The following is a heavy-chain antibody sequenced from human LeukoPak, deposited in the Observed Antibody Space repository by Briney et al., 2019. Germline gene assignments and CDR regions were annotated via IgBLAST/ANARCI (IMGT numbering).Heavy chain of an antibody. Sequence: GSLRLSCAASGFTFSSYGMHWVRQAPGKGLEWVSAISGSGGSTYYADSVKGRFTISRDNSKNTLYLQMNSLRAEDTAVYYCAKVRYYYDSSGSFDYWGQGTLVTVSS. CDR3: AKVRYYYDSSGSFDY. J-gene: IGHJ4*02. V-gene: IGHV3-23*01. CDR2: ISGSGGST. D-gene: IGHD3-22*01. CDR1: GFTFSSYG.